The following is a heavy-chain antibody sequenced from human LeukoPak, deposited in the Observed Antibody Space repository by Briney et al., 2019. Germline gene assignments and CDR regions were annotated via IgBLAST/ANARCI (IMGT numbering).Heavy chain of an antibody. Sequence: SETLSLTCTVSGGSISSGGYYWRWIRQHPGKGLEWIGYIYYSGSTYYNPSLKSRVTISVDTSKNQFSLKLSSVTAADTAVYYCARDGTGTAFFDYWGQGTLVTVSS. CDR1: GGSISSGGYY. V-gene: IGHV4-31*03. J-gene: IGHJ4*02. D-gene: IGHD1-1*01. CDR2: IYYSGST. CDR3: ARDGTGTAFFDY.